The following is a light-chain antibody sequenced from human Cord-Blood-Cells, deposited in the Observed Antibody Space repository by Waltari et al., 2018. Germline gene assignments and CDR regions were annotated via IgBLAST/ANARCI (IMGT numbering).Light chain of an antibody. CDR1: SSAVGGYND. CDR3: CSYAGSYTLV. Sequence: QSPLTQHPSLSGSPGHSVTTSYTGTSSAVGGYNDVSCYQQHPGKAPKLMIYDVSKRPSGVPDRFSGSKSGNTASLTISGLQAEDEADYYCCSYAGSYTLVFGGGTKLTVL. V-gene: IGLV2-11*01. CDR2: DVS. J-gene: IGLJ3*02.